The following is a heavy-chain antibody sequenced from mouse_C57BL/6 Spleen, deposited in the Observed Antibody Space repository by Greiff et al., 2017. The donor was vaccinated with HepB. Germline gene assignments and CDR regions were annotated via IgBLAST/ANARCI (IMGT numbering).Heavy chain of an antibody. J-gene: IGHJ1*03. V-gene: IGHV1-55*01. Sequence: QVQLQQPGAELVKPGASVKMSCKASGYTFTSYWITWVKQRPGQGLEWIGDIYPGSGSTNYNEKFKSKATLTADTSSSTAYMQLSSLTSEDSAVYYCERRITTVVATPHWYFDVWGTGTTVTVSS. D-gene: IGHD1-1*01. CDR2: IYPGSGST. CDR3: ERRITTVVATPHWYFDV. CDR1: GYTFTSYW.